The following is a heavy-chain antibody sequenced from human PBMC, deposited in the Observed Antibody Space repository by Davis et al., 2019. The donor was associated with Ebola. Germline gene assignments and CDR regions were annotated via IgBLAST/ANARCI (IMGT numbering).Heavy chain of an antibody. CDR3: ARQKGYSRPFDY. V-gene: IGHV3-53*04. CDR2: IYSGGST. Sequence: GGSLRLSCAVYGGSFSGYYWSWIRQAPGKGLEWVSVIYSGGSTYYADSVKGRLTISRPNSKNTLYLQMNSLRAEDTAVYYCARQKGYSRPFDYWGQGTLVTVSS. J-gene: IGHJ4*02. CDR1: GGSFSGYY. D-gene: IGHD5-18*01.